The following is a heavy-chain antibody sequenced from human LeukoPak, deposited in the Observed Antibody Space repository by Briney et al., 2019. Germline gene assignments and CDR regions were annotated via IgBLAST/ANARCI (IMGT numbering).Heavy chain of an antibody. CDR2: IYSGGST. V-gene: IGHV3-66*01. D-gene: IGHD3-10*01. Sequence: GGSLRLSCAASGFTVSSNYMSWVRQAPGKGLEWVSVIYSGGSTYYADSVKGRFTISRDNSKNTLYLQMNSLRAEDTAVYYCARDRVEYYFDYWGQGTLVTVSS. CDR1: GFTVSSNY. CDR3: ARDRVEYYFDY. J-gene: IGHJ4*02.